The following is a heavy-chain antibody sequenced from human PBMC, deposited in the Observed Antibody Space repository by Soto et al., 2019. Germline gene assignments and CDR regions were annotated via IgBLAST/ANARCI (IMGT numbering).Heavy chain of an antibody. J-gene: IGHJ4*02. Sequence: PGGSLTLSCSGFGFSINTYWMNWIRQTPGKGLEWVANINPEGNAKTYVDPVKGRFFVSRDNTRNSLDLQMTSLRVEDSAIYFCAAWDISNIWGQGILVTVSS. CDR1: GFSINTYW. D-gene: IGHD2-15*01. V-gene: IGHV3-7*01. CDR3: AAWDISNI. CDR2: INPEGNAK.